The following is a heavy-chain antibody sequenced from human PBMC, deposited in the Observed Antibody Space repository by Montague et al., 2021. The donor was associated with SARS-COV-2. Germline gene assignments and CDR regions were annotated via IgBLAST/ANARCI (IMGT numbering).Heavy chain of an antibody. CDR3: ARVRYYGSGTSLGMDV. Sequence: SETLSLTCAVSGGSFSGYYWSWIRQPPGKGLEWIGEINHSGSTNYNPSLKSRVTISVDTSKNQFCLKLSSVTAADTAAYYCARVRYYGSGTSLGMDVWGQGTTVTVSS. CDR2: INHSGST. CDR1: GGSFSGYY. J-gene: IGHJ6*02. D-gene: IGHD3-10*01. V-gene: IGHV4-34*01.